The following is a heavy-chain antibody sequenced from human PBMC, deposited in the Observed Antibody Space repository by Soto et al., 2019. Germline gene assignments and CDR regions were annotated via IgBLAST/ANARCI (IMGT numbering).Heavy chain of an antibody. Sequence: GGSLRLSCAASGFTFSSYGMHWVRQAPGKGLEWVAVIWYDGSNKYYADSVKGRFTISRDNSKNTLYLQMNSLRAEDTAVYYCAREGYGLHLGELSHRTQYYYYYYMDVWGKGTTVTVSS. J-gene: IGHJ6*03. D-gene: IGHD3-16*02. CDR2: IWYDGSNK. CDR3: AREGYGLHLGELSHRTQYYYYYYMDV. V-gene: IGHV3-33*01. CDR1: GFTFSSYG.